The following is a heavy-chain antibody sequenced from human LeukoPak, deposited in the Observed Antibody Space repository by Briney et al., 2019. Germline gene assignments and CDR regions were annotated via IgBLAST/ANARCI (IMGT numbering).Heavy chain of an antibody. CDR1: GGTFSSYA. V-gene: IGHV1-69*04. J-gene: IGHJ4*02. D-gene: IGHD6-13*01. CDR3: ATGGTSSLIDY. Sequence: SVKVSCKASGGTFSSYAISWVRQAPGQGLEWMGRVIPILGIANYAQKFQGRVTITADKSTSTAYMELSSLRSEDTAVYYCATGGTSSLIDYWGQGTLVTVSS. CDR2: VIPILGIA.